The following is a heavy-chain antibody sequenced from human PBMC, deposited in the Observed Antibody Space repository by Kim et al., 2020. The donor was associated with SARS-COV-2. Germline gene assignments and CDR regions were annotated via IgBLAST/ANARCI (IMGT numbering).Heavy chain of an antibody. CDR1: GFTFSSYS. CDR2: ISSSSSYI. CDR3: ARVGGYSGYDDYYYYYGMDV. D-gene: IGHD5-12*01. Sequence: GGSLRLSCAASGFTFSSYSMNWVRQAPGKGLEWVSSISSSSSYIYYADSVKGRFTISRDNAKNSLYQQMNSLRAEDTAVYYCARVGGYSGYDDYYYYYGMDVWGQGTTVTVSS. V-gene: IGHV3-21*01. J-gene: IGHJ6*02.